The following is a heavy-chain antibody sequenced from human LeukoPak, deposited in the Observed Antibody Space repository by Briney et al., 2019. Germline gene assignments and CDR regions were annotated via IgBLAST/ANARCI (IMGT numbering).Heavy chain of an antibody. CDR3: ATRMEGYDSSGSSLY. V-gene: IGHV1-24*01. D-gene: IGHD3-22*01. CDR2: FDPEDGET. Sequence: ASVKVSCKVSGYTLTELSMHWVRQAPGKGLEWMGGFDPEDGETIYAQKFQGRVTMTEDTSTDTAYMEPSSLRSEDTAVYYCATRMEGYDSSGSSLYWGQGTLVTVSS. CDR1: GYTLTELS. J-gene: IGHJ4*02.